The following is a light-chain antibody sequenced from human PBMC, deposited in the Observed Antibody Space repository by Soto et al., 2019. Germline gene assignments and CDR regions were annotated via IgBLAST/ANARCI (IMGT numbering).Light chain of an antibody. CDR1: QGITNY. V-gene: IGKV1-27*01. J-gene: IGKJ1*01. CDR3: QKYNSATWT. Sequence: DIQMTQSPSSLSASVGDRVTITCRASQGITNYLAWYQQKPGKAPKLLIYGASTLQSGVPSRYSGSGSGTDFTLTISSLQPEDVATYYCQKYNSATWTFGQGTKVEIK. CDR2: GAS.